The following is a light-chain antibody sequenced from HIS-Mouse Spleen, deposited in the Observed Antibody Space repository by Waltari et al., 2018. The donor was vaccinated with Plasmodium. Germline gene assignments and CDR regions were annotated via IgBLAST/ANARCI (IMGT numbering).Light chain of an antibody. CDR2: SNN. CDR3: AAWDDSLNGVV. CDR1: FSSIGSNT. J-gene: IGLJ2*01. Sequence: QSVLTQPPSASGTPGQRVTIPCSGSFSSIGSNTVNSYQQLPGTAPKPLIYSNNQRPSGVPDRFSGSKSGTSASLAISGLQSEDEADYYCAAWDDSLNGVVFAGGTKLTVL. V-gene: IGLV1-44*01.